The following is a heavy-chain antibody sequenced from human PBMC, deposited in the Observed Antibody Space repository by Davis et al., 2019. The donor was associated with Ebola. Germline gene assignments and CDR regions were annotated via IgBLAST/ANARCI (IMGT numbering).Heavy chain of an antibody. V-gene: IGHV1-3*01. CDR1: GYTFTSYA. Sequence: AASVNVSCKASGYTFTSYAMHWLRQAPGQKLEWMGWINAGNGKTKYSQKFQGRVTVTRDTSANTAYMELSSLRSEDTAVYYCASDYGDYGEGHFDYWGQGTLVNVSS. D-gene: IGHD4-17*01. CDR3: ASDYGDYGEGHFDY. J-gene: IGHJ4*02. CDR2: INAGNGKT.